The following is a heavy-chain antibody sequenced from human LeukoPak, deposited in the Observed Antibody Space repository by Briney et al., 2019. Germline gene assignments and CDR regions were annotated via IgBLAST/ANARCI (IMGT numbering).Heavy chain of an antibody. V-gene: IGHV4-59*11. D-gene: IGHD2-2*01. CDR2: IYYSGST. Sequence: SETLSLTCTVSGGSIRSHYWSWIRQPPGKGLEWIGYIYYSGSTNYNPSLKSRVTISVDTSKNQFSLKLSSVTAADTAVYYCARDVSYCSSTSCYADWFDPWAQGTLVTVSS. CDR1: GGSIRSHY. J-gene: IGHJ5*02. CDR3: ARDVSYCSSTSCYADWFDP.